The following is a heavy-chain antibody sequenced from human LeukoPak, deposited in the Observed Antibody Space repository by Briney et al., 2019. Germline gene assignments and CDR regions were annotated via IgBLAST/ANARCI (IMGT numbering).Heavy chain of an antibody. CDR3: ARDSHRENHFDY. CDR1: GFTVSSNY. Sequence: GGSLRLSCAAFGFTVSSNYMSWVRQAPGKGLEWVSVIYSGGSTYYADSVKGRFTISRDNSKNTLYLQMNSPRAEDTAVYYCARDSHRENHFDYWGQGTVATVSS. J-gene: IGHJ4*02. V-gene: IGHV3-66*01. CDR2: IYSGGST. D-gene: IGHD1-14*01.